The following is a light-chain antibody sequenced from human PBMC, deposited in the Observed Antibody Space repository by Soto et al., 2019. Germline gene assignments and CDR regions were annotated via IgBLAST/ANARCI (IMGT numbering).Light chain of an antibody. CDR3: QQRSNSFT. CDR1: QSVSSS. Sequence: EIVLTQSPATLSLSPWERATLSCRVSQSVSSSLAWYQQKPGQAPRLLIYDASKRATGIPARFSGSGSGTDFTLTISSLEPEDFAVYYCQQRSNSFTFGPGTKVDIK. CDR2: DAS. V-gene: IGKV3-11*01. J-gene: IGKJ3*01.